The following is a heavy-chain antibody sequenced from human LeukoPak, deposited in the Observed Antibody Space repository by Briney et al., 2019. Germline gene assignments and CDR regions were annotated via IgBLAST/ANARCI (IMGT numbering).Heavy chain of an antibody. Sequence: ASVKVSCXASGYTFTSYDINWVRQATGQGLEWMGWMNPNSGNTGYAQKFQGRVTITRNTSISTAYMELSSLRSEDTAVYYCARRARYCSSTSCYPNFDYWGQGTLVTVSS. CDR2: MNPNSGNT. V-gene: IGHV1-8*03. D-gene: IGHD2-2*01. CDR1: GYTFTSYD. J-gene: IGHJ4*02. CDR3: ARRARYCSSTSCYPNFDY.